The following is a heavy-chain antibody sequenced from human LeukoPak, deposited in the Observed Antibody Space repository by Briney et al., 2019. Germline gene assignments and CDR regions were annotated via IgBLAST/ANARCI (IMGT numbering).Heavy chain of an antibody. CDR1: GFTFVDYG. J-gene: IGHJ4*02. V-gene: IGHV3-20*04. CDR3: ARDRLGPSFSVSHFDL. D-gene: IGHD3-3*02. Sequence: GGSLRLSCATSGFTFVDYGLCWVRRAPGKGLEWLCAINYNGAITDYADSVMGRFTISRDNAKNSLYLRMDSLRAEDTALYYCARDRLGPSFSVSHFDLWGQGTLVTVSS. CDR2: INYNGAIT.